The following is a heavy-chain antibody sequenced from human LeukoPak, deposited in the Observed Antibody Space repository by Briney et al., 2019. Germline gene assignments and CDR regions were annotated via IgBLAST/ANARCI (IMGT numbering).Heavy chain of an antibody. CDR1: GFTFSSHW. CDR3: VKDSPPRYSGSPPGY. CDR2: INKDGGEK. D-gene: IGHD1-26*01. V-gene: IGHV3-7*03. J-gene: IGHJ4*02. Sequence: GGSLRLSCAASGFTFSSHWMSWVRQAPGKGLEWVANINKDGGEKYYVDSVKGRFTISRDNAKNSLYLQMNSLRADDTAVYYCVKDSPPRYSGSPPGYWGQGTLVTVSS.